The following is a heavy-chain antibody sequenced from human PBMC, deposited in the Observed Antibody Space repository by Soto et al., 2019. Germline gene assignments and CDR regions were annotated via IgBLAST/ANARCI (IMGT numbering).Heavy chain of an antibody. CDR1: GYTFTSYD. J-gene: IGHJ6*03. CDR2: MNPNSGNT. D-gene: IGHD3-10*01. Sequence: ASVKVSCKASGYTFTSYDINWVRQATGQGLEWMGWMNPNSGNTGYAQKFQGRVTMTRNTSISTAYMELSSLRSEDTAVYYCARGYYYGSGSYWYYYYYMDVWGKGTTVTVSS. V-gene: IGHV1-8*01. CDR3: ARGYYYGSGSYWYYYYYMDV.